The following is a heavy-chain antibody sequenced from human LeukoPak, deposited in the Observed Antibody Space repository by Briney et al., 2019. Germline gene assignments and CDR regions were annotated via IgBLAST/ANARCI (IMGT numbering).Heavy chain of an antibody. CDR2: IYYSGST. V-gene: IGHV4-61*01. Sequence: SETLSLTCTVSGGSVSSGSYYWSWIRQPPGKGLEWIGYIYYSGSTNYNPSLKSRVTISVDTSKNQFSLKLSSVTAADTAVYYCARVSGYTRLKIGNYEPDYWGQGTLVTVSS. CDR1: GGSVSSGSYY. J-gene: IGHJ4*02. CDR3: ARVSGYTRLKIGNYEPDY. D-gene: IGHD1-7*01.